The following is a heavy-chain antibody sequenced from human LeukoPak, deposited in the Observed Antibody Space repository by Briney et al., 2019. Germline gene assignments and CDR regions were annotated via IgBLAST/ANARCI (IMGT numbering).Heavy chain of an antibody. CDR3: AASSGAEGGFDI. Sequence: GGSLRLSCAASGFTSANAWMTWVRQAPGQGLEWVARITSKSAGGTTDHTTPVKGRFTISRDDSKNTLYVQMNSLKTEDTALYYCAASSGAEGGFDIWGLGTMVIVSS. D-gene: IGHD3-16*01. V-gene: IGHV3-15*07. CDR1: GFTSANAW. CDR2: ITSKSAGGTT. J-gene: IGHJ3*02.